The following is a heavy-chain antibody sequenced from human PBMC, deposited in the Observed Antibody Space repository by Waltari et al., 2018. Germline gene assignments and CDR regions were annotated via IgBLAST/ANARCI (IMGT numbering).Heavy chain of an antibody. D-gene: IGHD6-19*01. V-gene: IGHV3-53*02. CDR2: IHIPSTT. CDR3: ARLAVAGPDVFSYFYGMDV. Sequence: EVQLVETGGGLIQPGGSLRLSCAASGFPVVNNSITWVGQAPGRGLEWVSVIHIPSTTDYADSVKGRFTMSRDNSKNTLSLQMNSLRDEDTAVYYCARLAVAGPDVFSYFYGMDVWGQGTTVTVSS. J-gene: IGHJ6*02. CDR1: GFPVVNNS.